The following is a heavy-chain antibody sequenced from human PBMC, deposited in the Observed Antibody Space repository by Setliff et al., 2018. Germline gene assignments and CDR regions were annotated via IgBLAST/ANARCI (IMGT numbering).Heavy chain of an antibody. D-gene: IGHD5-18*01. CDR1: GGSISSGGYY. Sequence: SETLSLTCTVSGGSISSGGYYWSWIRQHPGKGLEWIGYIYYSGSTYYNSSLKSRVTISVDTSKNQFSLKLSSVTAADTAVYYCARVPRFTDTRNAFDIWGQGTMVTVSS. J-gene: IGHJ3*02. CDR3: ARVPRFTDTRNAFDI. V-gene: IGHV4-31*03. CDR2: IYYSGST.